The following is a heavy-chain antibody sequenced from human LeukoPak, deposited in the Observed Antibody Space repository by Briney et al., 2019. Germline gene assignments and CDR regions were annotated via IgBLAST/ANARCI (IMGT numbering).Heavy chain of an antibody. Sequence: GGSLRLSCAASGFTFSSYSMNWVRQAPGKGLEWVSSISCSSSYIYYADSVKGRFTISRDNVKNSLYLQMNSLRAEDTAVYYCARDDAGSRDGYNAPNDYWGQGTLVTVSS. J-gene: IGHJ4*02. CDR2: ISCSSSYI. CDR1: GFTFSSYS. D-gene: IGHD5-24*01. V-gene: IGHV3-21*01. CDR3: ARDDAGSRDGYNAPNDY.